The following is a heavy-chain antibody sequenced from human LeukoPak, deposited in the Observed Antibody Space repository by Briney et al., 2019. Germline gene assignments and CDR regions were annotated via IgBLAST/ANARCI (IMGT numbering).Heavy chain of an antibody. CDR1: GFTFSNAW. J-gene: IGHJ4*02. D-gene: IGHD5-18*01. V-gene: IGHV3-15*01. CDR3: AGFYRARFDY. CDR2: IKSKTDGGTA. Sequence: GGSLRLSCAASGFTFSNAWMTWFRQAPGKGLDWVGRIKSKTDGGTADYAAPVKGRFTISRDDSKNTLYLQMNSLKTEDTAVYYCAGFYRARFDYWGQGTLVTVSS.